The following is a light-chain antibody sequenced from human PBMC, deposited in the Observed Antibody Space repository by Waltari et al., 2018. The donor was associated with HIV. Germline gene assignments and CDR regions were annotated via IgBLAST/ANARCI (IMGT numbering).Light chain of an antibody. J-gene: IGLJ2*01. CDR3: CSYAGSSTCVV. CDR1: SSDVGSYNL. CDR2: EVN. V-gene: IGLV2-23*02. Sequence: QSALTQSASVSGSPGQSITISCTGTSSDVGSYNLVSWYQHHPGKAPNLRIYEVNKRPSGVSNRFSGSKSGNPASLTISGLQAEDEADYYFCSYAGSSTCVVFGGGTKLTVL.